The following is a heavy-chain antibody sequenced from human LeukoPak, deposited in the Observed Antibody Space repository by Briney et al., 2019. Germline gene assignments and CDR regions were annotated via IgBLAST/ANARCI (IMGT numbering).Heavy chain of an antibody. CDR2: IYYSGTT. Sequence: KPSQTLSLTCTVSGASIRSYFWSWIRQPPGKGLEWIGYIYYSGTTNHNPSLKSRVTISVDTSKNQFSLRLSSVTAADTAVYYCARLPTMARLLWFGELPSYGGGLFDYWGQGTLVTVSS. D-gene: IGHD3-10*01. V-gene: IGHV4-59*08. CDR3: ARLPTMARLLWFGELPSYGGGLFDY. J-gene: IGHJ4*02. CDR1: GASIRSYF.